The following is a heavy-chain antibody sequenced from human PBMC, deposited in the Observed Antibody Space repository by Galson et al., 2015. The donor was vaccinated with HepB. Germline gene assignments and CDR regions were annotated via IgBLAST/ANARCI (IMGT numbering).Heavy chain of an antibody. D-gene: IGHD1-26*01. Sequence: SLRLSCAASGFTFSSYSISWVRQAPGKGLEWVSSISSGSSNKFYADSLRGRFTISRDNAKNSLYLQMNSLKDEDTAVYYCASGTYWFDPWGQGILVTVSS. CDR1: GFTFSSYS. CDR2: ISSGSSNK. CDR3: ASGTYWFDP. V-gene: IGHV3-48*02. J-gene: IGHJ5*02.